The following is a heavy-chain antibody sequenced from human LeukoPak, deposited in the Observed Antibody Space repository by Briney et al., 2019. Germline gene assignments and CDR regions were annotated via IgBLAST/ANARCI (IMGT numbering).Heavy chain of an antibody. J-gene: IGHJ4*02. Sequence: SWVRQAPGKGLEWIGEIYHSGSTNYNPSLKSRVTISVDKSKNQFSLKLSSVTAADTAVYYCARGHSSGWYYFDYWGQGTLVTVSS. CDR3: ARGHSSGWYYFDY. D-gene: IGHD6-19*01. CDR2: IYHSGST. V-gene: IGHV4-4*02.